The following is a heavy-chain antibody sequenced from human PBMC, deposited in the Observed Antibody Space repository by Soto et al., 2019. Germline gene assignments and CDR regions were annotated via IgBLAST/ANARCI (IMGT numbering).Heavy chain of an antibody. Sequence: QVQLVQSGAEVKKPGASVKVSCKASGYTFTSYDINWVRQATGQGLEWMGWMNPNSGNTGYAQKFQGRVTMTRNTSISTAYMEVSSLRSEDTAVYHCARCHGVAAGTTDFDYWGQGTLVTVSP. V-gene: IGHV1-8*01. CDR2: MNPNSGNT. CDR1: GYTFTSYD. J-gene: IGHJ4*02. CDR3: ARCHGVAAGTTDFDY. D-gene: IGHD6-13*01.